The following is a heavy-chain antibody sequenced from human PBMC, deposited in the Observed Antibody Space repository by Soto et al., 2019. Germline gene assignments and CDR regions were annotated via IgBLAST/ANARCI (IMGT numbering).Heavy chain of an antibody. CDR1: GASVSSETHF. CDR2: VYRSGTS. J-gene: IGHJ4*02. D-gene: IGHD1-26*01. V-gene: IGHV4-61*01. CDR3: AREDMSGTYYFDY. Sequence: SETLSLTCRVSGASVSSETHFWTWIRQPPGKGLEWIGYVYRSGTSNSNPALKSRVTVSVDKSKNQFSLRLNSVTAADTAVYYCAREDMSGTYYFDYWGPGTQVTVSS.